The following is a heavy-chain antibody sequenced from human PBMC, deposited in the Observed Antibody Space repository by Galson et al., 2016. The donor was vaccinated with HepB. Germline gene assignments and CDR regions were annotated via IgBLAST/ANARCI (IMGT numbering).Heavy chain of an antibody. V-gene: IGHV4-61*08. CDR3: ARVGDTPRDDCFDM. D-gene: IGHD5-18*01. CDR2: ISYSGTT. CDR1: GGSIRSGDYY. Sequence: SETLSLTCTVSGGSIRSGDYYWSWIRQSSGKGLEYIGYISYSGTTNYNPSSKSRVTITVDTSKNQFSLRLTSVTAADTAIYYCARVGDTPRDDCFDMWGRGTMVTVSS. J-gene: IGHJ3*02.